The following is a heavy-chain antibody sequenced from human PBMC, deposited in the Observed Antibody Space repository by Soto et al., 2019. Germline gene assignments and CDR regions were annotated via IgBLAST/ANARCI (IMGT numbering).Heavy chain of an antibody. CDR3: ARDPIYCSSTSCSGLNWFDP. Sequence: SVKVSCNASGGTFSSYAISWVRQAPGQGLEWMGGIIPIFGTANYTQKFQGRVTITADKSTSTAYMELSSLRSEDTAVYYCARDPIYCSSTSCSGLNWFDPWGQGTLFTVSS. D-gene: IGHD2-2*01. V-gene: IGHV1-69*06. CDR1: GGTFSSYA. J-gene: IGHJ5*02. CDR2: IIPIFGTA.